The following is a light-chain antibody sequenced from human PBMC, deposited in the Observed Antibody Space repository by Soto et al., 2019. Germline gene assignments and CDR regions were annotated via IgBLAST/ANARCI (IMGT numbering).Light chain of an antibody. Sequence: QSVLTQPASVSGSPGQSITISCSGTSSDVGGYNYVSWYQQHPGKAPKLMISDVSNRPSGVSNRFSGSKSGNTASLTISGLQADDEADYYCSSYTSSSTLSYVFGTGTRSPS. CDR3: SSYTSSSTLSYV. J-gene: IGLJ1*01. V-gene: IGLV2-14*01. CDR2: DVS. CDR1: SSDVGGYNY.